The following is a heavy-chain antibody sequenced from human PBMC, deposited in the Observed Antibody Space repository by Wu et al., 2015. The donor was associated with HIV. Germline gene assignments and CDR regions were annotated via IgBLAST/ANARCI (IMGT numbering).Heavy chain of an antibody. CDR2: VNPHSGDT. CDR3: ARRLTLAGSPFDS. D-gene: IGHD6-19*01. J-gene: IGHJ4*02. Sequence: QVQLVQSGAEVKKPGASVKVSCKASGYTFTDYYIHWVRQAPGQGLEWMGWVNPHSGDTKYAQKFQGRVTMTRDTSISTAYMELSRLRSDDTAVYYCARRLTLAGSPFDSWGQGTLVTVSS. CDR1: GYTFTDYY. V-gene: IGHV1-2*02.